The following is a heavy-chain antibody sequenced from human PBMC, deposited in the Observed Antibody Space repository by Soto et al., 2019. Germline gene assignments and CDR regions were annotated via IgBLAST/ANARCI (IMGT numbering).Heavy chain of an antibody. J-gene: IGHJ6*02. CDR3: SRAPDIVLIRAYYYYGMDV. D-gene: IGHD2-8*01. CDR2: ISYDGSNK. Sequence: VGSLRLSGAASGFTFSSYAMHWVRQAPGKGLEWVAVISYDGSNKYYADSVKGRFTISRDNSKNTVYVQMNSLRAEDTAVYYCSRAPDIVLIRAYYYYGMDVWGQGTTVTVSS. V-gene: IGHV3-30-3*01. CDR1: GFTFSSYA.